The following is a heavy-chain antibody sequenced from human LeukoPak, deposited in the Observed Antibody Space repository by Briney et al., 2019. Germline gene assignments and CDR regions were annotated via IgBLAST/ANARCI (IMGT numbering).Heavy chain of an antibody. D-gene: IGHD1-7*01. CDR3: ARDRLELRYYYYGMDV. V-gene: IGHV6-1*01. J-gene: IGHJ6*02. CDR2: TYYRSKWYN. Sequence: SQTLSLTCAISGDSVSSNSAAWNWIRQSPSRGLEWLGRTYYRSKWYNDYAISVKSRIGINPDTSKNQFSLQLNSVTPEDTAVYYCARDRLELRYYYYGMDVWGQGTTVTVSS. CDR1: GDSVSSNSAA.